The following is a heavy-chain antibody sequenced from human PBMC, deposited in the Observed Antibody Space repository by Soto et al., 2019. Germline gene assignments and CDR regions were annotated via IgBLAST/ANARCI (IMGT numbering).Heavy chain of an antibody. V-gene: IGHV4-61*08. D-gene: IGHD5-12*01. CDR3: ARGGGYDHMPIDY. CDR2: IYYSGST. Sequence: SETHCVTSSVADGSIVSSGCYWGWIKQPPGKGLEWIGYIYYSGSTNYNPSLKSRVTISVDTPKNQFSLKLSSVTAADTAVYYCARGGGYDHMPIDYWGQGTLVTSPQ. J-gene: IGHJ4*02. CDR1: DGSIVSSGCY.